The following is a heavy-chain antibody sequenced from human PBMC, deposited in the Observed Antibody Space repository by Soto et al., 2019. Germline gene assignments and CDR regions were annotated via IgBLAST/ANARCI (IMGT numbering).Heavy chain of an antibody. CDR1: GFTFSSYS. V-gene: IGHV3-48*01. Sequence: EVQLVESGGGLVQPGGSLRLSCAASGFTFSSYSMNWVRQAPGKGLEWVSYISSSGGTIYYADSVKGRFTISRDNAKDPMYLQMNPPGGEDRGLFYCGEFGGVSGGGDYWGPGTLVTVSS. CDR2: ISSSGGTI. J-gene: IGHJ4*02. D-gene: IGHD3-16*01. CDR3: GEFGGVSGGGDY.